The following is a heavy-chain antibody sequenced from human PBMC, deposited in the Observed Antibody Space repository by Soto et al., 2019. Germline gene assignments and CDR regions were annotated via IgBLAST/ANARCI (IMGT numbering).Heavy chain of an antibody. CDR3: ARLNCGGDCYYASGVPRFYYYGMDV. CDR2: IYYSGST. J-gene: IGHJ6*02. Sequence: SERLSLTCTISGGAFRSSSYDSRWIRHPPGKGLVRIGSIYYSGSTYYNPSLKSRVTISVDTSKNQFSLKLSSVTAADTAVYYCARLNCGGDCYYASGVPRFYYYGMDVWGQGTTVT. V-gene: IGHV4-39*01. D-gene: IGHD2-21*02. CDR1: GGAFRSSSYD.